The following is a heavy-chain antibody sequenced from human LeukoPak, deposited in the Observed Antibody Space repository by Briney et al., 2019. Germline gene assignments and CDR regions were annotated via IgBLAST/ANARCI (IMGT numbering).Heavy chain of an antibody. V-gene: IGHV4-39*02. CDR1: GGSMTTSNHS. CDR2: MYYSGTT. CDR3: ARCRRKIATQID. D-gene: IGHD5-24*01. Sequence: KTSETLSLTCNVPGGSMTTSNHSWGWIRQPPGKGLEWIADMYYSGTTFYNPSLKSLVNIAVDTSKNHFSLKLTSVTAADTAVYYCARCRRKIATQIDWGQGTLVTVSS. J-gene: IGHJ4*02.